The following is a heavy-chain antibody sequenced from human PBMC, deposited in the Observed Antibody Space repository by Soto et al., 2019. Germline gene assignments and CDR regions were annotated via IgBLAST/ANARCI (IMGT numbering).Heavy chain of an antibody. CDR2: ISGYNGNT. Sequence: QVQLVESGAEVKKPGASVKVSCKASGYTFTDYGISWVRQAPGQGLEWMGWISGYNGNTKDAQKFQGRVTMTTETPTDTAYMELRSLRSDDTAVYYCARDREYYYDSSGNYYYHYGLDVWGQGTTVTVS. CDR3: ARDREYYYDSSGNYYYHYGLDV. J-gene: IGHJ6*02. D-gene: IGHD3-22*01. V-gene: IGHV1-18*04. CDR1: GYTFTDYG.